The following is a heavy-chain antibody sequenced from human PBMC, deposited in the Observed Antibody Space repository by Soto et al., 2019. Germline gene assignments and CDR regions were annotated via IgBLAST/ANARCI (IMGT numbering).Heavy chain of an antibody. CDR1: GFIFNNYA. CDR3: ARDPLLYDSDWYPNWFGP. V-gene: IGHV3-23*01. CDR2: ITGYGATT. Sequence: GGSLRLSCSASGFIFNNYAMSWVRQAPGKGLEWVSGITGYGATTYYAESVKGRFTISRDNSKNTLYLQMSTLTAEDTAVYYCARDPLLYDSDWYPNWFGPWGQGTLATVSS. J-gene: IGHJ5*02. D-gene: IGHD6-19*01.